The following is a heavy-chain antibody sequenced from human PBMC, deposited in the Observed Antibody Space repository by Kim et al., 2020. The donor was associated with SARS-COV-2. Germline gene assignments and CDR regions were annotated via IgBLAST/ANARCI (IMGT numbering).Heavy chain of an antibody. CDR2: GRQK. CDR3: ARGISASS. V-gene: IGHV3-7*01. J-gene: IGHJ6*02. Sequence: GRQKNYVDSVKGRFTITRDNVKGSLDLQMNSLRDEDTAVYYCARGISASSWGQGTTVTVSS. D-gene: IGHD6-19*01.